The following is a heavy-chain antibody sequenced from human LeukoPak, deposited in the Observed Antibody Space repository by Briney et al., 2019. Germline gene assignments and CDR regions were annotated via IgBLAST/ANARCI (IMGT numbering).Heavy chain of an antibody. D-gene: IGHD3-10*01. CDR1: GYTFTSYG. Sequence: EASVKVSCKASGYTFTSYGISWVRQAPGQGLEWMGWISVKTGNTNYVQKLQGRVAMTTDTSTSTAYMELRSLRSDDTAVYYCARDPDYYGSGSYDYWGQGTLVTVSS. J-gene: IGHJ4*02. V-gene: IGHV1-18*01. CDR3: ARDPDYYGSGSYDY. CDR2: ISVKTGNT.